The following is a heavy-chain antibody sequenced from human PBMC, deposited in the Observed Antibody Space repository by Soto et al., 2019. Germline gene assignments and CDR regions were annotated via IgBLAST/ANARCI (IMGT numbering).Heavy chain of an antibody. CDR3: ARDLYDFWSGPFDY. D-gene: IGHD3-3*01. J-gene: IGHJ4*02. CDR1: GYTFTGYY. Sequence: ASVKVSCKASGYTFTGYYIHWVRQAPGQGLEWMGWINPNSGGTDSAQKFQGRVTMTSDTSISTAYMELNRLRSDDTAVYYCARDLYDFWSGPFDYWGQGTLVTVSS. V-gene: IGHV1-2*02. CDR2: INPNSGGT.